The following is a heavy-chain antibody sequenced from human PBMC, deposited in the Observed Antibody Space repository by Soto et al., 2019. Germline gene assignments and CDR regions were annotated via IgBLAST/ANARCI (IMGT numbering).Heavy chain of an antibody. Sequence: EVQLLESGGGLVQPVGSLRLSCAASGFTFSSYAMSWVRQAPGKGLEWVSGIDGSGRNTYYADSVKGRFTISRDNSKNTLSVQMDSLRVEDTALYYCAKDGGSVCSGGTCYFQAPDYWGQGTLVTGSS. D-gene: IGHD2-15*01. V-gene: IGHV3-23*01. CDR3: AKDGGSVCSGGTCYFQAPDY. J-gene: IGHJ4*02. CDR1: GFTFSSYA. CDR2: IDGSGRNT.